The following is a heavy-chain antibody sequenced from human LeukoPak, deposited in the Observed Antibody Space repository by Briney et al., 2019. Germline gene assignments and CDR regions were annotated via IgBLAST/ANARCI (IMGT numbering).Heavy chain of an antibody. D-gene: IGHD3-22*01. CDR2: IRYDGSNK. CDR1: GFTFSSYG. Sequence: PGGSLRLSCAASGFTFSSYGMHWVRQAPGKGLEWVAFIRYDGSNKYYADSVKGRFTISRDNSKNPLYLQMNSLRAEDTAVYYCAKVRYDSSGTDDYWGQGTLVTVPS. V-gene: IGHV3-30*02. CDR3: AKVRYDSSGTDDY. J-gene: IGHJ4*02.